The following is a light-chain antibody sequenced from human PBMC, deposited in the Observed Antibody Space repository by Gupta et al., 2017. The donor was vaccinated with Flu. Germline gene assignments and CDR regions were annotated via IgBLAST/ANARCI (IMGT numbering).Light chain of an antibody. CDR1: QSISSW. V-gene: IGKV1-5*03. J-gene: IGKJ2*03. CDR3: QRYSGFLYS. CDR2: EAS. Sequence: PATLSASVGDRVTITCRASQSISSWLAWYQQKPGKAPKLLIYEASRVESGVPSRFSGSGCGTEFTLTISILHPDDFANYYCQRYSGFLYSFGQGTRLEI.